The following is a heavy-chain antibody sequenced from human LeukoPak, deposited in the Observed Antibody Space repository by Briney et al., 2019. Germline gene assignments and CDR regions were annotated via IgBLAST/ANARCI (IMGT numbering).Heavy chain of an antibody. CDR3: AREPHDCCSGNYMDV. CDR1: GFSFSSYW. J-gene: IGHJ6*03. V-gene: IGHV3-7*03. Sequence: GGSLRLSCAASGFSFSSYWMSWVRQAPGKGLEWVAIIKQDGSEKYYVDSVKGRFTISRDKARSSLYLQMNSLRAEDTAVYYFAREPHDCCSGNYMDVWGKGTTVTASS. D-gene: IGHD3-3*01. CDR2: IKQDGSEK.